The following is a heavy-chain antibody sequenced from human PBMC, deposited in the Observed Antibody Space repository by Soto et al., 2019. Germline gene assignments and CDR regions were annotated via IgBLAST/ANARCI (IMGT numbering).Heavy chain of an antibody. CDR3: ARDRNWVDP. Sequence: QVQLVQSGAEVKKPGASVKVSCKASGYTFTSYDISWVRQAPGQGLEWMGWMSTSNGNTNYAQKLQGRVTMPTDTSTSTAHMELRSLRPDDTAVYFCARDRNWVDPWGQGTLVTVS. J-gene: IGHJ5*02. CDR2: MSTSNGNT. V-gene: IGHV1-18*01. CDR1: GYTFTSYD.